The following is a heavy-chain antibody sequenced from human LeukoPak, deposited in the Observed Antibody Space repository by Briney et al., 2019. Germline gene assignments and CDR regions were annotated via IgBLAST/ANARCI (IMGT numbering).Heavy chain of an antibody. CDR3: AIDEQLVRDGAFDI. Sequence: GGSLRLSCAASGFTFNNHWMHWVRQAPGKGLVWVSRIKTDGSSTSYADSVKGRFTIYRDNAKNTLYLQMNSLRAEDTAVYYCAIDEQLVRDGAFDIWGQGTMVTVSS. D-gene: IGHD6-6*01. V-gene: IGHV3-74*01. CDR2: IKTDGSST. J-gene: IGHJ3*02. CDR1: GFTFNNHW.